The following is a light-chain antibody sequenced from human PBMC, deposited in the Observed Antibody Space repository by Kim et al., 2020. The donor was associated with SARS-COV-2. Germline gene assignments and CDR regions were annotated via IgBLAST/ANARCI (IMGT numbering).Light chain of an antibody. Sequence: ASVGDRVTITGRASQGIRNALGWYQQKPGKAPKVLIYAASNLQSGVPSRCSGSGSGTDFTLTISSLQTEDSATYYCLQDYNNPLTFGGGTKVDIK. CDR3: LQDYNNPLT. J-gene: IGKJ4*01. CDR2: AAS. CDR1: QGIRNA. V-gene: IGKV1-6*01.